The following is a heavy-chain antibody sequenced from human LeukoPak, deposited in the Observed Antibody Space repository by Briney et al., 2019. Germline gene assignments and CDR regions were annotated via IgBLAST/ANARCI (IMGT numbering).Heavy chain of an antibody. CDR2: ISGSGGST. D-gene: IGHD3-3*01. CDR3: AKGDSYCDFWSGYEKYYYYGMDV. V-gene: IGHV3-23*01. CDR1: GFTFSSYA. Sequence: GRSLRLSCAASGFTFSSYAMSWVRQAPGKGLEWVSAISGSGGSTYYADSVKGRFTISRDNSKNTLYLQMNSLRAEDTAVYYCAKGDSYCDFWSGYEKYYYYGMDVWGQGTTVTVSS. J-gene: IGHJ6*02.